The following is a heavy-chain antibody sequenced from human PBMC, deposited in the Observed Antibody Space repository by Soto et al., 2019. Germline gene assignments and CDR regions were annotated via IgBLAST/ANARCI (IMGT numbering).Heavy chain of an antibody. D-gene: IGHD1-26*01. Sequence: VASVKVSCKASGYTFTSYGISWVRQAPGQGLEWMGWISAYNGNTNYAQKLQGRVTMTTDTSTSTAYMELRSLRSDDTAVYYCAREIGGRPRYWYFDLWGRGTLVTVSS. V-gene: IGHV1-18*01. CDR1: GYTFTSYG. CDR2: ISAYNGNT. J-gene: IGHJ2*01. CDR3: AREIGGRPRYWYFDL.